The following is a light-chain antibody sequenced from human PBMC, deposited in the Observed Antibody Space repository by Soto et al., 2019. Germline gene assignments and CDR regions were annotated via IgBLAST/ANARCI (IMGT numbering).Light chain of an antibody. CDR3: HQYATSDMDT. CDR1: QIISSSY. J-gene: IGKJ5*01. CDR2: GTS. Sequence: EVVLTQSPGTLSLSPGERSTLSCRTSQIISSSYLAWYQQRPGQAPRLLMHGTSSRASGIPDRFSGSGSGTDFTLTITRLEPEDFAVYYCHQYATSDMDTFGQGTRLEIK. V-gene: IGKV3-20*01.